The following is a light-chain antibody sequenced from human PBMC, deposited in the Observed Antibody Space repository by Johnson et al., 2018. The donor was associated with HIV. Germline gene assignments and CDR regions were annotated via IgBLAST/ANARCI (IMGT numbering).Light chain of an antibody. CDR1: TSNIGNNY. V-gene: IGLV1-51*01. CDR3: GTWDSSLSAGGV. J-gene: IGLJ1*01. Sequence: QAVLTQPPSVSAAPGQKVTISCSGSTSNIGNNYVSWYQQLPGTAHKLLIYDNNKRPSGIPDRFSGSKSGTSATLGITGLQTGDEADYHCGTWDSSLSAGGVFGTGTKVTVL. CDR2: DNN.